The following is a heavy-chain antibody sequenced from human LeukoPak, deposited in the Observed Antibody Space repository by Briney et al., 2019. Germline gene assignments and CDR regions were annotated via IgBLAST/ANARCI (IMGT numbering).Heavy chain of an antibody. J-gene: IGHJ4*02. CDR3: ARHPGMDY. CDR1: GGSISSSSGYY. CDR2: INYSGST. V-gene: IGHV4-39*01. Sequence: SETLSLTCTVSGGSISSSSGYYWGWIRQPPGKGLEWIGSINYSGSTFYNPSLKSRVAISVDTSKNHFSLSLSSVTAADTAVYYCARHPGMDYWGQGTLVTVSS.